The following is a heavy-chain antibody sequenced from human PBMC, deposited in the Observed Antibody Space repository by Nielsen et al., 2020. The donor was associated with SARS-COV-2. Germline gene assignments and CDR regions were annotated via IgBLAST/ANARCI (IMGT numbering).Heavy chain of an antibody. D-gene: IGHD2-8*01. Sequence: GGSLRLSCKGSGYSFSTYWIGWVRQMPGKGLEWMGRIDPSESYVDYGPSFEGHVTISTDKSISTAYLQWGSLEASDTAMYYCASLNVRTAMVWGQGTMVTVSS. J-gene: IGHJ3*01. V-gene: IGHV5-10-1*01. CDR1: GYSFSTYW. CDR3: ASLNVRTAMV. CDR2: IDPSESYV.